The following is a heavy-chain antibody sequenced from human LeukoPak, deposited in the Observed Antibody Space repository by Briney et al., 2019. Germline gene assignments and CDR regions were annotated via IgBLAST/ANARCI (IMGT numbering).Heavy chain of an antibody. D-gene: IGHD4-11*01. CDR1: GGSFSGYY. V-gene: IGHV4-34*01. J-gene: IGHJ4*02. CDR3: ARGLYSNPKYDY. Sequence: SETLSLTCAVYGGSFSGYYWSWIRQPPGKGLEWIGEINHSGSTNYNPSLKSRVTISVDTSKNQFSLKLSSVTAADTAVYCCARGLYSNPKYDYWGQGTLVTVSS. CDR2: INHSGST.